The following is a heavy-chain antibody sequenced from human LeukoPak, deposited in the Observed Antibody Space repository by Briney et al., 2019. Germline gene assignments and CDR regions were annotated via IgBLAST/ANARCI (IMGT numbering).Heavy chain of an antibody. Sequence: GGSLRLSCAASGFTFSSYSMSWVRQAPGKGLEWVSYISSSGSTIYYADSVKGRFTISKDNAKNSLYLQMNSLRAEDTAVYYCAELGITMIGGVWGKGTTVTISS. CDR3: AELGITMIGGV. CDR1: GFTFSSYS. CDR2: ISSSGSTI. D-gene: IGHD3-10*02. J-gene: IGHJ6*04. V-gene: IGHV3-48*04.